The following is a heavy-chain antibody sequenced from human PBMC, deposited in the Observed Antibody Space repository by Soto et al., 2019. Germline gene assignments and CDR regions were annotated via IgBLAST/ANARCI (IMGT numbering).Heavy chain of an antibody. CDR1: GGSFSGYY. Sequence: PSETLSLTCAVYGGSFSGYYWSWIRQPPGKGLEWMGEINHSGSTNYNPSLKSRVTISIDTSKNQFSLKLSSVTAADTAVYYCARGREVRGVAALRYYYYGMDVWGQGTTVTVSS. V-gene: IGHV4-34*01. J-gene: IGHJ6*02. D-gene: IGHD3-10*01. CDR3: ARGREVRGVAALRYYYYGMDV. CDR2: INHSGST.